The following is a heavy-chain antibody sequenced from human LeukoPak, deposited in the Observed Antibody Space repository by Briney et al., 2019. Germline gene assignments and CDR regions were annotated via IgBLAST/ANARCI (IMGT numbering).Heavy chain of an antibody. J-gene: IGHJ6*02. D-gene: IGHD3-10*01. Sequence: GGSLRLSCAASGFTFSSYGMHWVRQAPGKGLEWVAVISYDGSNKYYADSVKGRFTISRDNSENTLYLQMNSLRAEDTAVYYCAKDYGSGISKYGMDVWGQGTTVTVSS. V-gene: IGHV3-30*18. CDR2: ISYDGSNK. CDR1: GFTFSSYG. CDR3: AKDYGSGISKYGMDV.